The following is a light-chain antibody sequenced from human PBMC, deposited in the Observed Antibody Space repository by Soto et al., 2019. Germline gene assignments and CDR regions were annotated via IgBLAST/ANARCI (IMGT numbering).Light chain of an antibody. CDR3: QQYYSYPRT. CDR2: AAS. J-gene: IGKJ1*01. V-gene: IGKV1-16*01. CDR1: QGIGNY. Sequence: DIQMTQSPSSLSASVGGRVTITCRASQGIGNYLAWYQQRPGKVPKLLIYAASTLQSGVPSRFSGSGSGADFTLTISCLQSEDFATYYCQQYYSYPRTFGQGTKVDIK.